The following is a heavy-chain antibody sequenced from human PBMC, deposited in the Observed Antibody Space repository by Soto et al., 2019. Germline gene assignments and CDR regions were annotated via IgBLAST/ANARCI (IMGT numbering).Heavy chain of an antibody. CDR1: GGTFSSYA. Sequence: ASVKVSCKASGGTFSSYAISWVRQAPGQGLEWMGGIIPIFGTANYAQKFQGRVTITADESTSTAYMELSSLRSEDTAVYYCARARCAGCYWINGSGHRGHGTVVTVSS. CDR2: IIPIFGTA. V-gene: IGHV1-69*13. D-gene: IGHD2-21*01. J-gene: IGHJ4*03. CDR3: ARARCAGCYWINGSGH.